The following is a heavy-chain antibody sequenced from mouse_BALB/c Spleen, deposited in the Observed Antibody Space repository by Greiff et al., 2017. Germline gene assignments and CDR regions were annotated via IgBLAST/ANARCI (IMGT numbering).Heavy chain of an antibody. CDR3: ARTMGSRRGYYAMDY. CDR2: INPSTGYT. D-gene: IGHD2-4*01. CDR1: GYTFTSYW. Sequence: VQLHQSGAELAKPGASVKMSCKASGYTFTSYWMHWVKQRPGQGLEWIGYINPSTGYTEYNQKFKDKATLTADKSSSTAYMQLSSLTSEDSAVYYCARTMGSRRGYYAMDYWGQGTSVTVSS. V-gene: IGHV1-7*01. J-gene: IGHJ4*01.